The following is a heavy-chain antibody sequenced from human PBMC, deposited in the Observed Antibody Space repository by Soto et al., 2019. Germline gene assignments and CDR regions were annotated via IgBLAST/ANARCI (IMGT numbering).Heavy chain of an antibody. D-gene: IGHD3-22*01. CDR3: ARGGDYYDSSGYYGPGYFDL. J-gene: IGHJ2*01. Sequence: SETLSLTYTVSGGSISSGDYYWSWIRQPPGKGLEWIGYIYYSGSTYYNPSLKSRVTISVDTSKNQFSLKLSSVTAADTAVYYWARGGDYYDSSGYYGPGYFDLWGRGTLVTVSS. CDR1: GGSISSGDYY. V-gene: IGHV4-30-4*01. CDR2: IYYSGST.